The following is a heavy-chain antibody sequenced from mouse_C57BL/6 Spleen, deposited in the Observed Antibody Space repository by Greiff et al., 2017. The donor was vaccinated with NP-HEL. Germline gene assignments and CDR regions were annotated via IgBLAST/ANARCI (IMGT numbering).Heavy chain of an antibody. CDR1: GFTFSDYG. Sequence: EVKLMESGGGLVKPGGSLKLSCAASGFTFSDYGMHWVRQAPEKGLEWVAYISSGSSTIYYAATVKGRFTISRDNAKNTLFLQMTSLRSEDAAIYYCARKNFYLDYWGQGTSVTVSS. CDR2: ISSGSSTI. D-gene: IGHD1-1*01. J-gene: IGHJ4*01. V-gene: IGHV5-17*01. CDR3: ARKNFYLDY.